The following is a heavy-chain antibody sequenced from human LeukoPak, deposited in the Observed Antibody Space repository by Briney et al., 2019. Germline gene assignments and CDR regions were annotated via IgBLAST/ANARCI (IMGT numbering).Heavy chain of an antibody. Sequence: SETLSLTCVVYGGSFSGYYWNWIRQPPGKGLEWIGEINHSGSSNYNPSLKSRVTMSLDTSKNQFSLKLSSVTAADTAVYYCARKEGDIWGQGTLVTVSS. CDR2: INHSGSS. J-gene: IGHJ4*02. CDR1: GGSFSGYY. V-gene: IGHV4-34*01. CDR3: ARKEGDI. D-gene: IGHD3-9*01.